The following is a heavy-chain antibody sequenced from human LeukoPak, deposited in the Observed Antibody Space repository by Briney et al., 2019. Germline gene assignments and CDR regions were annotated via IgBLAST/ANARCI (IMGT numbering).Heavy chain of an antibody. CDR3: ARDWNYYYGMDV. Sequence: GGSLRLSCAASGFTFSSYAMSWVRQAPGKGLEWVSAISGSGGSTYYADSVKGRFTIPRDNSKNTLYLQMNSLRAEDTAVYYCARDWNYYYGMDVWGQGTTVTVSS. J-gene: IGHJ6*02. D-gene: IGHD3-3*01. CDR1: GFTFSSYA. V-gene: IGHV3-23*01. CDR2: ISGSGGST.